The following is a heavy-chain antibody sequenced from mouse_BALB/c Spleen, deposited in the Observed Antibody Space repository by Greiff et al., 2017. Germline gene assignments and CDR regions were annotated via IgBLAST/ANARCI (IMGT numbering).Heavy chain of an antibody. V-gene: IGHV5-12-2*01. J-gene: IGHJ4*01. Sequence: EVQLVESGGGLVQPGGSRKLSCAASGFTFSSYTMSWVRQTPEKRLEWVAYISNGGGSTYYPDTVKGRFTISRDNAKNTLYLQMSSLKSEDTAMYYCARRGYGSSSPYYYAMDYWGQGTSVTVSS. CDR3: ARRGYGSSSPYYYAMDY. CDR1: GFTFSSYT. CDR2: ISNGGGST. D-gene: IGHD1-1*01.